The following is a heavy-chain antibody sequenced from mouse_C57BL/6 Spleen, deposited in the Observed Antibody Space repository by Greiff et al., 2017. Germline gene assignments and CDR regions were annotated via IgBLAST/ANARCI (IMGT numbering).Heavy chain of an antibody. CDR2: INPSSGYT. CDR3: ARGGTPQKGYFDY. CDR1: RYTFTSYT. V-gene: IGHV1-4*01. J-gene: IGHJ2*01. Sequence: QVQLQQSGAELARPGASVKMSCKASRYTFTSYTMHWVKQRPGQGLEWIGYINPSSGYTKYNQKFKDKATLTADKSSSTAYMQLSSLTSEDSAVYYCARGGTPQKGYFDYWGQGTTLTVSS. D-gene: IGHD2-14*01.